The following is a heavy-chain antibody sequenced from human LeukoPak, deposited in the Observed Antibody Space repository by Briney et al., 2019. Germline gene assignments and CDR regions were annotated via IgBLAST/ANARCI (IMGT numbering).Heavy chain of an antibody. CDR1: GFTFSSFG. J-gene: IGHJ4*02. CDR2: ISGSGVST. CDR3: AKGAYDILTGYYPTFDY. D-gene: IGHD3-9*01. Sequence: PGGSLRLSCAASGFTFSSFGMSWVRQAPGKGLEWVSAISGSGVSTYYADSVKGRFTISRDNSKNTLYLQMNSLRAEDTAVYYCAKGAYDILTGYYPTFDYWGQGTLVTVSS. V-gene: IGHV3-23*01.